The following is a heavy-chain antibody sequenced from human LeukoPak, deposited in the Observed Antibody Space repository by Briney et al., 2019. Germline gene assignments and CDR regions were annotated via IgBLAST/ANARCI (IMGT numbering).Heavy chain of an antibody. D-gene: IGHD2-8*02. CDR1: GGSISNYF. Sequence: SETLSLTCTVSGGSISNYFWSWIRQPPGKGLEWIAYISDIGSINYNPSLKSRVTISLDTSKNQFSLKLSSVTAADTAVYYCAGHHPRNTVDFWGQGTLVTVSS. CDR3: AGHHPRNTVDF. J-gene: IGHJ4*02. CDR2: ISDIGSI. V-gene: IGHV4-59*08.